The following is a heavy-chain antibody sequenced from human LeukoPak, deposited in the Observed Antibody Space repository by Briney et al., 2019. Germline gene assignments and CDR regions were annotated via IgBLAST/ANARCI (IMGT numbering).Heavy chain of an antibody. V-gene: IGHV4-59*12. CDR2: IYYTGST. J-gene: IGHJ4*02. D-gene: IGHD1-26*01. CDR1: GGSISSYF. Sequence: SETLSLTCTISGGSISSYFWSWIRQPPGKVLEWIGYIYYTGSTNYNPSLKSRVIISLDTSKNQFSLKLSSVTAADTAVYYCARTLSRWDPFDYWGQGTLVTVSS. CDR3: ARTLSRWDPFDY.